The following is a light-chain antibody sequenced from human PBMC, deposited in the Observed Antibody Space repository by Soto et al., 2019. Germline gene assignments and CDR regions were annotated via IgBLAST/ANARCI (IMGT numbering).Light chain of an antibody. CDR2: DAS. J-gene: IGKJ4*01. V-gene: IGKV3-20*01. CDR1: QSVRSNY. Sequence: EIVLKQSPDTLSLSPGERVTLSCRASQSVRSNYLAWYQQKPGQAPRFLIYDASSRATGIPDRFSGSGSGTDFTLTISRLEPEDFAVYYCQQYGSTPLTLGGGTKVDIK. CDR3: QQYGSTPLT.